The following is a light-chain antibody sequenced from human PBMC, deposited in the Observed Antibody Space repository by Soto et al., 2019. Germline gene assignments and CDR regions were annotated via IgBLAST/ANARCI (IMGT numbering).Light chain of an antibody. CDR1: QSISSW. CDR2: DAS. Sequence: DIQMTQSPSTLSASVGDRVTITCRASQSISSWLAWYQQKPGKAPKLLIYDASSLESGVPSRFSGSGSGTEFILTISSLQPDDFATYYCQQYNSRTFGQGTKVDIK. V-gene: IGKV1-5*01. CDR3: QQYNSRT. J-gene: IGKJ1*01.